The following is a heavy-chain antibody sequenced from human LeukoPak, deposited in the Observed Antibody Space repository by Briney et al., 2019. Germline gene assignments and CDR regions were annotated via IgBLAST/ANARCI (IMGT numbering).Heavy chain of an antibody. D-gene: IGHD2-15*01. Sequence: GASVKVSCKASGYTFTGYYMHWVRQAPGQGLEWMGRINPNSGDTSYAQKFQGRVTMTRDTSISTAYMELSRLRSDDTAVYYCAREYCSGGICYPYFDYGGKGTLVTVPS. CDR2: INPNSGDT. J-gene: IGHJ4*02. CDR3: AREYCSGGICYPYFDY. CDR1: GYTFTGYY. V-gene: IGHV1-2*06.